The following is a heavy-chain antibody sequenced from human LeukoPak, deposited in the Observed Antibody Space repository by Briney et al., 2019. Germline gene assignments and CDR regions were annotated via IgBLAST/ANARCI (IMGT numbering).Heavy chain of an antibody. V-gene: IGHV3-66*01. CDR2: IYDGGFT. D-gene: IGHD3-9*01. CDR1: GFTVSSNY. CDR3: ARVMGRLVRTWYFDL. J-gene: IGHJ2*01. Sequence: GGSLRLSCAASGFTVSSNYMAWVRQAPGKGLEWVSVIYDGGFTDYTDSVKGRFTISRDNSKSTLYLQMNTLRAEDTAVYYGARVMGRLVRTWYFDLWGRGTLVTVSS.